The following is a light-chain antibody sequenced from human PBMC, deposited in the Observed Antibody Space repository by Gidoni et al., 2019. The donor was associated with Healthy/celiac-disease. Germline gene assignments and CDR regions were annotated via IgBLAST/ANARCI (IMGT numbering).Light chain of an antibody. CDR2: SNN. Sequence: SVLTQPPSAYGTPGQRVTISCSGSSSNIGSNYVYWYQQLPGTAPKLLIYSNNQRPSGVPDRFSGSKSGTSASLAISGLRSEDEADYYCAAWDDSLSGWVFGGGTKLTVL. CDR3: AAWDDSLSGWV. CDR1: SSNIGSNY. J-gene: IGLJ3*02. V-gene: IGLV1-47*02.